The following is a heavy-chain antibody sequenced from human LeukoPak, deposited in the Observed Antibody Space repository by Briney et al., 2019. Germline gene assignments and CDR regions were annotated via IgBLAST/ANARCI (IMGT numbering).Heavy chain of an antibody. V-gene: IGHV1-2*02. Sequence: ASVKVSCKASEYTFIDYWIHWVRQAPGQGLEWMGRIDLKTGDITSAQKFQGRVTMTRDTSISTTYMDLSGLGTDDTAVYYCARDSPHQRFDYWGQGTLVTVSS. CDR2: IDLKTGDI. CDR1: EYTFIDYW. CDR3: ARDSPHQRFDY. J-gene: IGHJ4*02.